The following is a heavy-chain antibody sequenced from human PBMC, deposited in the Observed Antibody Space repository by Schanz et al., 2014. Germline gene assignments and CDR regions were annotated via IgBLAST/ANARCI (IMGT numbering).Heavy chain of an antibody. CDR1: GFTFSDYY. V-gene: IGHV3-11*06. CDR3: ARDRPSGYALDF. Sequence: QVQLVESGGGLVKPGGSLRLSCVASGFTFSDYYMSWIRQAPGKGLEWVSYISSSSSYTNYADSVKGRFTISRDNAKNSLYLQMNSLRAEDTAVYYCARDRPSGYALDFWGQGTLVTVSS. J-gene: IGHJ4*02. CDR2: ISSSSSYT. D-gene: IGHD5-12*01.